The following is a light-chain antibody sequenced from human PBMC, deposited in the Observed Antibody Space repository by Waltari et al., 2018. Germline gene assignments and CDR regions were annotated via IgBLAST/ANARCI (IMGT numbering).Light chain of an antibody. CDR2: DVS. CDR3: CSYAGSYTYV. Sequence: QSALTQPRSVSGSPGQSVTISCTGTSSDVGGYNYVSWYQQHPGKAPKLMIYDVSKRPSGVPDRFSGSKSGNTASRTISELQAEDEADYYCCSYAGSYTYVFGTGTKVTVL. CDR1: SSDVGGYNY. V-gene: IGLV2-11*01. J-gene: IGLJ1*01.